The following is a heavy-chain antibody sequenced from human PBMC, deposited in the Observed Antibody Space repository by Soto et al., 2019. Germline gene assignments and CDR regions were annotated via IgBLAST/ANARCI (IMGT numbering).Heavy chain of an antibody. J-gene: IGHJ4*02. CDR1: GFTFSSYG. CDR2: ISYDGSNK. D-gene: IGHD3-22*01. CDR3: AKSPGMYYYDSSGYYHYDY. V-gene: IGHV3-30*18. Sequence: GGSLRLSCAGSGFTFSSYGMHWVRQATDKGLEWVAVISYDGSNKYYADSVKGRFTISRDNSKNTLYLQMNSLRAEDTAVYYCAKSPGMYYYDSSGYYHYDYWGQGTLVTVSS.